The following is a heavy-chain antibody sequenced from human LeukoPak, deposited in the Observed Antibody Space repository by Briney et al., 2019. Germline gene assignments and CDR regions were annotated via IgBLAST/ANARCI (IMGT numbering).Heavy chain of an antibody. CDR2: INPNSGGT. CDR3: ARVPMVRGPKNELFGY. V-gene: IGHV1-2*02. J-gene: IGHJ4*02. D-gene: IGHD3-10*01. CDR1: GFTFTGYY. Sequence: GGSLRLSCAASGFTFTGYYMHWVRQAPGQGLEWMGWINPNSGGTDYAQKFQGRVTMTRDTSISTAYMELSRLRSDDTAVYYCARVPMVRGPKNELFGYWGQGTLVTVSS.